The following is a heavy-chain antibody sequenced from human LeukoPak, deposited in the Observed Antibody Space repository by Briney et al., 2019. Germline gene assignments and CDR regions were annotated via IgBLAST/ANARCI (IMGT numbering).Heavy chain of an antibody. CDR2: ISYDGSKK. CDR3: AREEDSSSWYYFDY. V-gene: IGHV3-30*04. CDR1: GFTFSSYA. J-gene: IGHJ4*02. D-gene: IGHD6-13*01. Sequence: GRSLRLSCAASGFTFSSYAMHWVRQAPGKGLEWVAVISYDGSKKYYADSVKGRFTISRDNYKNTLYLQMNRLRAEDTAVYYCAREEDSSSWYYFDYWGQGTLVTVSS.